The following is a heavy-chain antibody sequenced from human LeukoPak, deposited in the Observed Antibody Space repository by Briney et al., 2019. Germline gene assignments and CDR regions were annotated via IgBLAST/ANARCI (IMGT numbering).Heavy chain of an antibody. D-gene: IGHD2-21*02. J-gene: IGHJ1*01. CDR2: INPDGRDT. V-gene: IGHV3-7*01. CDR1: GFTFNRCW. CDR3: TSWGDTTAEYFQR. Sequence: GGSLRLSCVVSGFTFNRCWMNWVRQAPGKGLEWVAHINPDGRDTYYVDSVKGRFTASRDNAQNSMYLQMNSLRVEDTAVYYCTSWGDTTAEYFQRWGQGTLVTVSS.